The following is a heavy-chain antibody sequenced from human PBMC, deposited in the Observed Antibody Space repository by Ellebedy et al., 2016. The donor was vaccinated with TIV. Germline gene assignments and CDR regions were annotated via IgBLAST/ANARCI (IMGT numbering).Heavy chain of an antibody. D-gene: IGHD2-2*01. Sequence: AASVKVSCKASGYTFTGYYMHWVRQAPGQGLEWMGWINPNSGGTNYAQKFQGRVTMTRDTSISTAYMELSRLRSDDTAVYYCARDYCSSTSCALPGPYWGQGTLVTVSS. CDR1: GYTFTGYY. J-gene: IGHJ4*02. V-gene: IGHV1-2*02. CDR2: INPNSGGT. CDR3: ARDYCSSTSCALPGPY.